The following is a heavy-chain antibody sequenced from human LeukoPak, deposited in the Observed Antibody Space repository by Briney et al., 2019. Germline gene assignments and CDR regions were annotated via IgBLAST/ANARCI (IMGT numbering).Heavy chain of an antibody. J-gene: IGHJ6*02. CDR2: IYHSGST. D-gene: IGHD3-3*01. CDR1: GYSISSGYY. V-gene: IGHV4-38-2*01. Sequence: SETLSLTCAVSGYSISSGYYWGWIRQPPGKGLEWIGSIYHSGSTYYNPSLKSRVTISVDTSKNQFSLKLSSVTAADTAVYYCARGDRDFWSGYYTEYYYYGMDVWGQGTTVTVSS. CDR3: ARGDRDFWSGYYTEYYYYGMDV.